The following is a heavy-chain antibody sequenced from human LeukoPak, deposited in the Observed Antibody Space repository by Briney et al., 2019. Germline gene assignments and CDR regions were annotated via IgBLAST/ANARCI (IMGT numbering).Heavy chain of an antibody. CDR2: ISYSGTT. J-gene: IGHJ4*02. CDR1: GGSISSSSYY. CDR3: ARPLFGSWSYYNY. Sequence: PSETLSLTCTVSGGSISSSSYYWGWIRQPPGKGLEWIGCISYSGTTYYNPSLKSRVTISVDTSKNQFSLKRSSVTAADTAVYYCARPLFGSWSYYNYWGQGTLVTVSS. D-gene: IGHD3-10*01. V-gene: IGHV4-39*01.